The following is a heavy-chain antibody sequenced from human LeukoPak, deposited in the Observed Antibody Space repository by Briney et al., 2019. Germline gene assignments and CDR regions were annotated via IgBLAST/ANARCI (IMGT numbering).Heavy chain of an antibody. CDR2: ISYSGST. J-gene: IGHJ4*02. CDR3: ARDKPPYYDGSGYLDY. V-gene: IGHV4-59*01. CDR1: AGSISSYY. Sequence: PSETLSLTCTVSAGSISSYYWSWIRQPPGKGLEWIGYISYSGSTNYNPSLKSRVTISPDTSKNQFPLRLSSVTAADTAVYYCARDKPPYYDGSGYLDYWGQGTLVTVSS. D-gene: IGHD3-22*01.